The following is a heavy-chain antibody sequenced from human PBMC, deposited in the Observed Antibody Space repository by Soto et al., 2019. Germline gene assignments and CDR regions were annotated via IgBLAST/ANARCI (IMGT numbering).Heavy chain of an antibody. CDR2: ITSSSDPI. J-gene: IGHJ4*02. V-gene: IGHV3-48*02. Sequence: EVQLVESGGGLVQPGGSLRLSCAASGFTFSHSSMNWVRQAPGKGLEWLSYITSSSDPIYYADSVKGRFTISRDNAKNLLFLQMNGLRDEDTAVYYCARAHPTISCTFDFWGQGTLVTVSS. CDR3: ARAHPTISCTFDF. CDR1: GFTFSHSS. D-gene: IGHD2-2*02.